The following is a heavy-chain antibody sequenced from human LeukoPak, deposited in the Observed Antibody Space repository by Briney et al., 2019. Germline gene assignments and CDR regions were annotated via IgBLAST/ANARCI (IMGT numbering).Heavy chain of an antibody. Sequence: SETLSLTCTVSGGSISSYYWSWIRQPPGKGLEWIGYIYYSGSTNYNPSLKSRVTISVDTSKNQFSLKLSSVTAADTAVYYCARDHKGGDGADAFDIWGHGTMVTVSS. CDR2: IYYSGST. D-gene: IGHD5-24*01. CDR3: ARDHKGGDGADAFDI. J-gene: IGHJ3*02. V-gene: IGHV4-59*01. CDR1: GGSISSYY.